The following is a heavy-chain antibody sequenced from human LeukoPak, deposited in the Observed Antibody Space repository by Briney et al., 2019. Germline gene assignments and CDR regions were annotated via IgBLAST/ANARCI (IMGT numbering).Heavy chain of an antibody. V-gene: IGHV4-4*07. D-gene: IGHD2-21*01. J-gene: IGHJ3*02. CDR3: ARTVVPAVEGAFDI. CDR2: IYTSGTT. Sequence: PSETLSLTCTVSGGSISGYRWSWTRQPAGAGLEWIGRIYTSGTTDYNPSLRSRVTMSVQTSQNQFSLKVTSVTAADTAVYYCARTVVPAVEGAFDIWGQGTMVTVSS. CDR1: GGSISGYR.